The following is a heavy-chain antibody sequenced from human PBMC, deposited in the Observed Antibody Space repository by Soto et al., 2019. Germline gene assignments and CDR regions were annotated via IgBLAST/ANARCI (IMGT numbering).Heavy chain of an antibody. CDR1: GVPISSYF. CDR3: ARVPPGYSYGLDY. Sequence: PSETLSLTCSVSGVPISSYFWSWIRQPPGKGLEWIGYIYDTGNTNYNPSLNSRVSISIDTSRNHFSLKVNSVTAGDTAVYYCARVPPGYSYGLDYWGQGTLVTVSS. V-gene: IGHV4-59*12. CDR2: IYDTGNT. D-gene: IGHD5-18*01. J-gene: IGHJ4*02.